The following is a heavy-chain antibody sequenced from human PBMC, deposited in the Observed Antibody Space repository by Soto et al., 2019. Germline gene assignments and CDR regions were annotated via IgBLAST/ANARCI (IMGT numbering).Heavy chain of an antibody. Sequence: PSETLSLTCTVSGDYISAYSWSWVRQPPGKGLEWIGNIHYNGNTKYNPSLKSRVTMSLDTSKNQFSLRLISVTAADTAKYFCAREGNLGRWLQPLDFWGQGTLVTVSS. CDR2: IHYNGNT. CDR1: GDYISAYS. J-gene: IGHJ4*02. D-gene: IGHD5-12*01. CDR3: AREGNLGRWLQPLDF. V-gene: IGHV4-59*01.